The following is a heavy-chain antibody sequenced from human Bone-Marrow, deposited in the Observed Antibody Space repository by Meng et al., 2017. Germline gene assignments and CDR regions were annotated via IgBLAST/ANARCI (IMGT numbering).Heavy chain of an antibody. D-gene: IGHD3-22*01. CDR3: ARDGGTMIVVSWFDP. CDR2: IYTSGST. Sequence: QAQLQESGPGLVKPSETLSLTVTVSGGSISSYYWSWIRQPAGKGLEWIGRIYTSGSTNYNPSLKSRVTMSVDTSKNQFSLKLSSVTAADTAVYYCARDGGTMIVVSWFDPWGQGTLVTVSS. J-gene: IGHJ5*02. CDR1: GGSISSYY. V-gene: IGHV4-4*07.